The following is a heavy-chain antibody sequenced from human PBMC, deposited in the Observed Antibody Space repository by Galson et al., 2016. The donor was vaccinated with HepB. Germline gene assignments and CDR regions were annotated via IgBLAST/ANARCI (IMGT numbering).Heavy chain of an antibody. CDR2: IYPYDSDT. J-gene: IGHJ3*01. V-gene: IGHV5-51*01. CDR1: GYRFTNYW. Sequence: QSGAEVKKPGESLKISCRASGYRFTNYWIAWVRQLPGKGLEWIGTIYPYDSDTRYSPSFQGHVTFSLDKSINTAYLQWSSLKASDTAMFYCARPLQPAARRVPFDVWGQGTMVTVSS. D-gene: IGHD6-25*01. CDR3: ARPLQPAARRVPFDV.